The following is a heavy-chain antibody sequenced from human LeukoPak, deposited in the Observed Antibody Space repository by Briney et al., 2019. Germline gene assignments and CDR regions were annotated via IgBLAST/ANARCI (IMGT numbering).Heavy chain of an antibody. CDR2: IYGGGST. CDR3: ASWPGGWYGEDS. V-gene: IGHV3-53*01. J-gene: IGHJ4*02. CDR1: GFTVSSNY. Sequence: GGSLXLSCEASGFTVSSNYMSWVRQAPGKGLEWVSVIYGGGSTYYADSVKGRFTISRDTSKNTLYLQMNSLRAEDTAVYYCASWPGGWYGEDSWGQGTLVTVSS. D-gene: IGHD6-19*01.